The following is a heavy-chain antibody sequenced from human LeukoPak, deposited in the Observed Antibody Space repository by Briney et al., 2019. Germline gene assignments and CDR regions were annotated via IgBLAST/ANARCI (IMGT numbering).Heavy chain of an antibody. CDR3: ATGDGSLCYDFWSGYYT. V-gene: IGHV1-69*13. Sequence: SVKVSCKASGGTFSSYAISWVRQAPGQGLEWMGGIIPIFGTANYAQKFQGRVTITADESTSTAYMELSSLRSEDTAVYYCATGDGSLCYDFWSGYYTWGQGTLVTVSS. CDR1: GGTFSSYA. J-gene: IGHJ5*02. CDR2: IIPIFGTA. D-gene: IGHD3-3*01.